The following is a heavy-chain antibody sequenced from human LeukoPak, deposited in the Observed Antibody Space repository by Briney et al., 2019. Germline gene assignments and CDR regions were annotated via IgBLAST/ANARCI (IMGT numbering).Heavy chain of an antibody. CDR2: ISAYNGNT. J-gene: IGHJ4*02. CDR3: ARDKDYDFWSGYRFEY. V-gene: IGHV1-18*01. D-gene: IGHD3-3*01. CDR1: GYTFTSYG. Sequence: GASVKVSCKASGYTFTSYGISWVRQAPGQGLEWMGWISAYNGNTSYAQKLQGRVTMTTDTSTSTAYMELRSLRSDDTAVYYCARDKDYDFWSGYRFEYWGQGTLVTVSS.